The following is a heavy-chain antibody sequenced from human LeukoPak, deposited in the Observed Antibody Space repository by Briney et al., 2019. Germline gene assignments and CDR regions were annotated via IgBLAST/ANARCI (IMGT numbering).Heavy chain of an antibody. CDR3: ARESEGLDIVVVPAAYFDY. CDR1: GGSISSGSYY. J-gene: IGHJ4*02. V-gene: IGHV4-61*02. D-gene: IGHD2-2*01. CDR2: IYTSGST. Sequence: PSETLSLTCTVSGGSISSGSYYWSWIRQPAGKGLEWIGRIYTSGSTNYNPSLKSRVTISVDTSKNQFSLKLSSVTAADTAVYYCARESEGLDIVVVPAAYFDYWGQGTLVTVSS.